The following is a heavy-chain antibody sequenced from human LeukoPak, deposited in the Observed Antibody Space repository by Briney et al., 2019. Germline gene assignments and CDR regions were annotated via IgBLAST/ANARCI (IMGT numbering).Heavy chain of an antibody. J-gene: IGHJ4*02. D-gene: IGHD1-26*01. CDR1: GGSISSGGYS. CDR2: IYHSGST. CDR3: ARARPSGSYYYFDY. Sequence: PSETLSLTCAVSGGSISSGGYSWSWIRQPPGKGLEWIGYIYHSGSTYYNPSLKSRVTISVDRSKNQFSLKLSSVTAADTAVYYRARARPSGSYYYFDYWGQGTLVTVSS. V-gene: IGHV4-30-2*01.